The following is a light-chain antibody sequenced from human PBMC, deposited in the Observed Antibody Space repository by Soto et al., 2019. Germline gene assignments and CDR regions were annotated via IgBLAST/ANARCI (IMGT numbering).Light chain of an antibody. Sequence: IKMSQSPSTLSTSVRDRVTITCRASQSISSWLAWYQQKPGKAPKLLIYDASSLESGVPSRFSGSGSGTEFTLTIISLQPDDFATYYCQQYNSYSWTFGQGTKV. J-gene: IGKJ1*01. CDR1: QSISSW. V-gene: IGKV1-5*01. CDR2: DAS. CDR3: QQYNSYSWT.